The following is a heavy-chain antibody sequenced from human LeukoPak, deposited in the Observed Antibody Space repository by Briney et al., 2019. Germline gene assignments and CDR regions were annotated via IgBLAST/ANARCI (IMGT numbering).Heavy chain of an antibody. V-gene: IGHV3-23*01. J-gene: IGHJ3*02. CDR3: AFGSGTYYNALDI. D-gene: IGHD1-26*01. Sequence: PGGSLRLSCAASGFTFRSFAMIWVRQAPGKGLEWVSGISGSGFSTYYADSVKGRFTISRDNTKNTLFLQMSNLRAEDTSVYYCAFGSGTYYNALDIWGQGTMVTVS. CDR2: ISGSGFST. CDR1: GFTFRSFA.